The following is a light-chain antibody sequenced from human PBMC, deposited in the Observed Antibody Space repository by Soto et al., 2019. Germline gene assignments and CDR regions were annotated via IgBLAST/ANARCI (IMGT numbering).Light chain of an antibody. CDR1: QGISSA. Sequence: GDRVTITCRASQGISSALAWYQQKPGKAPKLLIYDASSLESGVPSRFSGSGSGTDFTLTISSLQPEDFAVYFCQQRRNWVSFGPGTRL. CDR2: DAS. J-gene: IGKJ3*01. V-gene: IGKV1-13*02. CDR3: QQRRNWVS.